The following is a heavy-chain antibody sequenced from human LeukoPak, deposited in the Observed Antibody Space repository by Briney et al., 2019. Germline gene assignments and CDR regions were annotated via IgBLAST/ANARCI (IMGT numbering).Heavy chain of an antibody. J-gene: IGHJ3*02. CDR2: ISRASSYI. D-gene: IGHD1-7*01. Sequence: TGGSLRLSCAASGFTFSAYGMNWVRQAPGKGLEWVSSISRASSYIHYADSVKGRFTISRDNAKNSLYLQMNSLRAEDTALYYCARDVVGNLVGAFDIWGQGTMVSVSS. CDR3: ARDVVGNLVGAFDI. V-gene: IGHV3-21*01. CDR1: GFTFSAYG.